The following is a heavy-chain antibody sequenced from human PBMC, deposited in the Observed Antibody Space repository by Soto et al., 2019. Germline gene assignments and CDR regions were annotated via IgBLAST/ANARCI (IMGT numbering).Heavy chain of an antibody. D-gene: IGHD6-13*01. CDR2: ISSSGSTI. CDR1: GFTFSDYY. V-gene: IGHV3-11*01. Sequence: QVQLVESGGGVVQPGRSLRLSCAASGFTFSDYYMSWIRQAPGKGLEWVSYISSSGSTIYYADSVKGRFTISRDNAKNSLYLQMNSLRAEDTAVYYCARTVLSEQQWWFDPWGQGTLVTVSS. CDR3: ARTVLSEQQWWFDP. J-gene: IGHJ5*02.